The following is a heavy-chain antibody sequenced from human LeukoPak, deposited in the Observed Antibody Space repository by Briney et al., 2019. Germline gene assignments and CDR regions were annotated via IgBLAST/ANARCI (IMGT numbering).Heavy chain of an antibody. CDR1: GFTFSSYS. CDR3: ARVGCSGGTCYDY. CDR2: ISSGSNYI. V-gene: IGHV3-21*01. J-gene: IGHJ4*02. D-gene: IGHD2-15*01. Sequence: GGSLRLSCAASGFTFSSYSMYWVRQAPGKGLEWVSFISSGSNYIYYIDSVKGRFTISRDNAKNSLYLQTNSLRVEDTAIYYCARVGCSGGTCYDYWGQGTLVTVSS.